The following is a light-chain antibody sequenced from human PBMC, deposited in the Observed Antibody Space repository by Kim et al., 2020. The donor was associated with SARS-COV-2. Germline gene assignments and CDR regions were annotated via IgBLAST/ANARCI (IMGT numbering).Light chain of an antibody. Sequence: IQLTQSPSSLSASVGDRVTITCRASQGISSHLAWYQQKPGRAPKLLIYAASTLQSGVPSRFSGSGSGTDFTLTISSLQPEDCATYYCQQLKSYPLSFGGGTKVDIK. CDR1: QGISSH. V-gene: IGKV1-9*01. CDR2: AAS. CDR3: QQLKSYPLS. J-gene: IGKJ4*01.